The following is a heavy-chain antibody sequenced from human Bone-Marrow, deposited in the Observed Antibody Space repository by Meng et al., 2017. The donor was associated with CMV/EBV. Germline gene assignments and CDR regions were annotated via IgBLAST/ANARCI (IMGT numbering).Heavy chain of an antibody. CDR3: ARDRPGGVGSYYRFAY. D-gene: IGHD1-26*01. V-gene: IGHV4-30-4*08. J-gene: IGHJ4*02. CDR2: IYYSGST. Sequence: SETLSLTCTVSGGSISSGDYYWSWIRQPPGKGLEWIGYIYYSGSTYYNPSLKSRVTISVDTSKNQFSLKLSSVTAADTAMYYCARDRPGGVGSYYRFAYWGQGPLVTVYS. CDR1: GGSISSGDYY.